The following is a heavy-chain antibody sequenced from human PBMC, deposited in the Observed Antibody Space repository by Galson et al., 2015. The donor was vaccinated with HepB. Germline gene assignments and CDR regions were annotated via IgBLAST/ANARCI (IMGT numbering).Heavy chain of an antibody. CDR2: IYYSGST. Sequence: LSLTCTVSGGSISSSSYYWGWIRQPPGKGLEWIGSIYYSGSTYYNPSLKSRVTISVDTSKNQFSLKLSSVTAADTAVYYCARCRAGFGDIHWFDPWGQGTLVTVSS. CDR1: GGSISSSSYY. CDR3: ARCRAGFGDIHWFDP. D-gene: IGHD3-10*01. J-gene: IGHJ5*02. V-gene: IGHV4-39*01.